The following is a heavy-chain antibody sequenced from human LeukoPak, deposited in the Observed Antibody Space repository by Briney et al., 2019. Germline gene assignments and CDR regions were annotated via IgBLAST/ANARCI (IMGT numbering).Heavy chain of an antibody. CDR1: GFTFSSYS. CDR3: ARRGWNYDYDY. Sequence: GGSLRLSCAASGFTFSSYSMNWVRQAPGKGLEWVSSISSSSSYIYYADSVKGRFTVSRDNAKNSLYLQMNSLRAEDTAVYYCARRGWNYDYDYWGQGTLVTVPS. CDR2: ISSSSSYI. D-gene: IGHD1-7*01. V-gene: IGHV3-21*04. J-gene: IGHJ4*02.